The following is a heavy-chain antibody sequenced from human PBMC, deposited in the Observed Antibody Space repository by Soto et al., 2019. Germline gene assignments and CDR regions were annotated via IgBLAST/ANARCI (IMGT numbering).Heavy chain of an antibody. V-gene: IGHV3-21*01. J-gene: IGHJ4*02. CDR1: GFTFSSYS. CDR2: ISSSSYI. CDR3: ARGAVAETPDY. D-gene: IGHD6-19*01. Sequence: SGGSLRLSCAASGFTFSSYSMNWVRQAPGKGLEWVSSISSSSYIYYADSVKGRFTISRDNAKNSLYLQMNSLRAEDTAVYYCARGAVAETPDYWGQGTLVTVSS.